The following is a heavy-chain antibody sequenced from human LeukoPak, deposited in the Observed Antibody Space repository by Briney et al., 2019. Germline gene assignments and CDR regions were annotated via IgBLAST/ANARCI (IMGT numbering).Heavy chain of an antibody. D-gene: IGHD3-10*01. CDR3: ARGIDYYGSGSYPLHFQH. J-gene: IGHJ1*01. CDR1: GFTFSSYA. CDR2: IWYDGSNK. V-gene: IGHV3-33*08. Sequence: GGSLRLSCAASGFTFSSYAMHWVRQAPGKGLEWVAVIWYDGSNKYYADSVKGRFTISRDNSKNTLYLQMNSLRAEDTAVYYCARGIDYYGSGSYPLHFQHWGQGTLVTVSS.